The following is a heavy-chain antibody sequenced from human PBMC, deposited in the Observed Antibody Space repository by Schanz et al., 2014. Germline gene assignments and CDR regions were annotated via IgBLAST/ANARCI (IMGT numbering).Heavy chain of an antibody. V-gene: IGHV3-11*05. J-gene: IGHJ4*02. D-gene: IGHD6-19*01. CDR1: GFSFSNYW. Sequence: VQLVESGGGLVQPGGSLRLSCAASGFSFSNYWMSWIRQAPGKGLEWVSYISSSGSYTNYADSVKGRFTISRDNAKNSLYLQMNSLRVEDTAVYYCARDLISSGWYGWGQGTLVTVSS. CDR3: ARDLISSGWYG. CDR2: ISSSGSYT.